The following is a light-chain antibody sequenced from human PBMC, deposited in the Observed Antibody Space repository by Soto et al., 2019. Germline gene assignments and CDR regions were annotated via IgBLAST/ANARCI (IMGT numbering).Light chain of an antibody. CDR3: QQLNSYPLT. V-gene: IGKV1-12*01. CDR1: QDLDRW. CDR2: AAS. Sequence: DIQMTQSPSSLSASVGDRVTITCRASQDLDRWLAWYQQKPGEAPKVLIYAASTLQSGVPSRFSGRGSGTDFTLTISSLQPEDFATYYCQQLNSYPLTFGGGTKVDNK. J-gene: IGKJ4*01.